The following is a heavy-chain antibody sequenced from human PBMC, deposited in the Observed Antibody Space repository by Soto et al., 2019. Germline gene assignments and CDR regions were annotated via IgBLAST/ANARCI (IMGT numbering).Heavy chain of an antibody. CDR1: GYTLTELS. J-gene: IGHJ3*02. CDR2: FDPEDGET. CDR3: ATGLLNPDAFDI. V-gene: IGHV1-24*01. D-gene: IGHD2-15*01. Sequence: ASVKVSCKVSGYTLTELSMHWVLQAPGKGLEWMGGFDPEDGETIYAQKFQGRVTMTEDTSTDTAYMELSSLRSEDTAVYYCATGLLNPDAFDIWGQGTMVTVSS.